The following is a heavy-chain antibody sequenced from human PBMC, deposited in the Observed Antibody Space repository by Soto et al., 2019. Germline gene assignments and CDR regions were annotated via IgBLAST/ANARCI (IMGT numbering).Heavy chain of an antibody. D-gene: IGHD3-22*01. CDR2: IYYSGST. V-gene: IGHV4-59*01. Sequence: SEPLSLTCTVSGGSMNRYYWSWIRQPPGKGLELIGYIYYSGSTHYNPSLKTRVTISVDTSKHQFSLKLSSVPAADTAVYYCARDSKTYYYDSSGYYEGGFDPWGQGTLVTVSS. CDR3: ARDSKTYYYDSSGYYEGGFDP. J-gene: IGHJ5*02. CDR1: GGSMNRYY.